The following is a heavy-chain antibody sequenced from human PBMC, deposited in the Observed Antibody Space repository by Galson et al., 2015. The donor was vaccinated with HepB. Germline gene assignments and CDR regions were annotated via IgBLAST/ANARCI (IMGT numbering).Heavy chain of an antibody. Sequence: SVKVSCKAPGYTFTSYGISWVRQAPGQGLEWMGWISAYNGNTNYAQKLQGRVTMTTDTSTSTAYMELRSLRSDDTAVYYCARDTGYSSPLGAFDIWGQGTMVTVSS. D-gene: IGHD6-13*01. J-gene: IGHJ3*02. CDR3: ARDTGYSSPLGAFDI. CDR2: ISAYNGNT. CDR1: GYTFTSYG. V-gene: IGHV1-18*01.